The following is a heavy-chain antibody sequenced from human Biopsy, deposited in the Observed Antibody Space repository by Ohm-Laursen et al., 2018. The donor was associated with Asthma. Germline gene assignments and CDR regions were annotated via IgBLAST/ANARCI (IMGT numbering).Heavy chain of an antibody. D-gene: IGHD6-6*01. CDR1: GITFSTYG. Sequence: SLRLSCAASGITFSTYGMHWVRQAPGKGLEWVSFIWYDGRKITYADSVKGRFTISRDNSKNTLYLQMNSLRAEDTAVYYCARKIAARGGMGVWGQGTTVTVSS. CDR2: IWYDGRKI. CDR3: ARKIAARGGMGV. J-gene: IGHJ6*02. V-gene: IGHV3-33*01.